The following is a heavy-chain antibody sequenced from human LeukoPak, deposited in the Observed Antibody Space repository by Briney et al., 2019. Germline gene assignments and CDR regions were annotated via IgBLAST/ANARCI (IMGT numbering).Heavy chain of an antibody. CDR1: GGSISSGGYY. Sequence: SETLSLTCTVSGGSISSGGYYWSWIRQPPGKGLEWIGYIYHSGSTYYNPSLKSRVTISVDRSKNQFSLKLSSVTAADTAVYYCARDCVSSPRRFDPWGQGTLVTVSS. CDR3: ARDCVSSPRRFDP. CDR2: IYHSGST. V-gene: IGHV4-30-2*01. J-gene: IGHJ5*02. D-gene: IGHD6-13*01.